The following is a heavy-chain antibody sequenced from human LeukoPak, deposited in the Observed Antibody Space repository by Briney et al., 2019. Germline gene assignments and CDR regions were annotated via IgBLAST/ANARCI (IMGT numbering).Heavy chain of an antibody. CDR3: ARDPRSWILTGLADY. D-gene: IGHD3-9*01. CDR2: INPNTGDT. V-gene: IGHV1-2*02. CDR1: GYTFTGYY. J-gene: IGHJ4*02. Sequence: GASVKVSCKASGYTFTGYYLFWVRQAPGQGLEWMGWINPNTGDTKYGQKFQGRVTLTRDTSIRTTYMELSSLRSDDTAVYYCARDPRSWILTGLADYWGQGTLVTVSS.